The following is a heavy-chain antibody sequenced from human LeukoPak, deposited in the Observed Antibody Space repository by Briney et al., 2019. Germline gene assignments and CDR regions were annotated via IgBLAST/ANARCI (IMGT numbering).Heavy chain of an antibody. CDR1: GGSFGGYY. Sequence: SETLSLTCAVYGGSFGGYYWSWIRQPPGKGLEWIGEINHSGSTNYNPSLKSRVTISVDTSKNQFSLKLSSVTAADTAVYYCARLANWGLRGDYWGQGTLVTVSS. CDR3: ARLANWGLRGDY. J-gene: IGHJ4*02. CDR2: INHSGST. V-gene: IGHV4-34*01. D-gene: IGHD7-27*01.